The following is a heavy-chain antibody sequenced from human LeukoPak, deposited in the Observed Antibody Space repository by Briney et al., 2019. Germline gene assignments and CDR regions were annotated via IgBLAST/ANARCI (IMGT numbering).Heavy chain of an antibody. Sequence: GGSLRLSCAASGFTLSRSAMNWVRQAPGKGLEWVSYISSGTSTIYYADSVKGRFTISRDNAKNSLYLQMNSLRAEDTAVYYCARDVTYYGGDWFDPWGQGTLVTVSS. V-gene: IGHV3-48*04. CDR2: ISSGTSTI. CDR1: GFTLSRSA. D-gene: IGHD4-23*01. CDR3: ARDVTYYGGDWFDP. J-gene: IGHJ5*02.